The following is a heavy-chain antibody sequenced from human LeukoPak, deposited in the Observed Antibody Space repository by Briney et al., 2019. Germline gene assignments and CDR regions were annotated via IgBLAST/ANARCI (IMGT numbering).Heavy chain of an antibody. Sequence: GGSLRLSCAASGFTFSSYGMHWVRQAPGKGLEWVAVISYDGSNKYYADSVKGRSTISRDNSKNTLYLQMNSLRAEDTAVYYCAKDSSSWYVVLTPDYWGQGTLVTVSS. CDR2: ISYDGSNK. J-gene: IGHJ4*02. CDR3: AKDSSSWYVVLTPDY. V-gene: IGHV3-30*18. D-gene: IGHD6-13*01. CDR1: GFTFSSYG.